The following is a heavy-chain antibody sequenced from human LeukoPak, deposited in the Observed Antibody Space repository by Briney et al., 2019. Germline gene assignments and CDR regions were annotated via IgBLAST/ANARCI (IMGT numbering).Heavy chain of an antibody. V-gene: IGHV3-64*01. CDR3: AREGPGGYVGPYFDY. CDR1: GFTFSSYA. CDR2: ISSNGGST. J-gene: IGHJ4*02. D-gene: IGHD3-9*01. Sequence: GRSLRLSCAASGFTFSSYAMRWVRQAPGKGLQYVSVISSNGGSTYYANSVKGRFTISRDNSKNTLYLQMGGLEPEDMAVYYCAREGPGGYVGPYFDYWGQGTLVTVSS.